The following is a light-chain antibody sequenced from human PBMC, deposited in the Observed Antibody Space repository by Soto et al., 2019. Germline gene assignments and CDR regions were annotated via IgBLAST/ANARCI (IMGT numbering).Light chain of an antibody. Sequence: EIVLTQSPGTLSLSPGERATLSCRASQSVSSNYLVWYQQKSGQAPRLLIYGASNRATGIPDRFSGSGSGTDFTLTISGLEPEDFVVYYCQQYGSSPITFGQGTRLEIK. CDR1: QSVSSNY. J-gene: IGKJ5*01. V-gene: IGKV3-20*01. CDR3: QQYGSSPIT. CDR2: GAS.